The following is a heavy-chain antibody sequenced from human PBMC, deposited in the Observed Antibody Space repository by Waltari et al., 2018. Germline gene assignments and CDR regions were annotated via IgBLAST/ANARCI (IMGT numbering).Heavy chain of an antibody. CDR3: AHSPCSGGSCYLFDY. J-gene: IGHJ4*02. D-gene: IGHD2-15*01. Sequence: QITLKESGPTLVKPTQTLTLTCTFSGFSASTDGVGVGWIRQPPGKALEWVALIYWDDTQRYRPSLRNRHTITKGTSDQQVFLAMADMDPVDTATYYCAHSPCSGGSCYLFDYWGPGILVTVSS. CDR2: IYWDDTQ. CDR1: GFSASTDGVG. V-gene: IGHV2-5*02.